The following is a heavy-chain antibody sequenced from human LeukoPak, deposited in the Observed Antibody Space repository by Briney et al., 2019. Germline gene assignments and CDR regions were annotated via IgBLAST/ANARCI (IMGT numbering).Heavy chain of an antibody. CDR1: GGSFSGYY. D-gene: IGHD3-10*01. V-gene: IGHV3-9*01. J-gene: IGHJ5*02. CDR2: ISWNSGSI. CDR3: AKSGYGSGSYYKVSWFDP. Sequence: LSLTCAVYGGSFSGYYWSWIRQPPGKGLEWVSGISWNSGSIGYADSVKGRFTISRDNAKNSLYLQMNSLRAEDTALYYCAKSGYGSGSYYKVSWFDPWGQGTLVTVSS.